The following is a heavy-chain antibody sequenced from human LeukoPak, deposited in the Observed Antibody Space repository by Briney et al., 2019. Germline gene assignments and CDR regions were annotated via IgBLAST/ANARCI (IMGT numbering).Heavy chain of an antibody. Sequence: ASVKVSCKASGYTFTSYDINWVRQATGQGLEWMGWMNPNSGNTGYAQKFQGRVTTTRNTSISTAYMELSSLRSEDTAVYYCARVPSYSRDGPDYWGQGTQVTVSS. CDR2: MNPNSGNT. V-gene: IGHV1-8*01. J-gene: IGHJ4*02. CDR3: ARVPSYSRDGPDY. CDR1: GYTFTSYD. D-gene: IGHD6-13*01.